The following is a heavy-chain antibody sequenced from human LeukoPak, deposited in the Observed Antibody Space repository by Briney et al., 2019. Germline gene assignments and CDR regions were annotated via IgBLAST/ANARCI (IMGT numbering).Heavy chain of an antibody. CDR2: INAGNGNT. V-gene: IGHV1-3*01. Sequence: ASVKVSCKASGGTFTSYAMHWVRQAPGQRLEWMGWINAGNGNTKYSQKFQGRVTITRDTSASTAYMELSSLRSEDTAVYYCARDSGKGLRLGELSLLFDPWGQGTLVTVSS. J-gene: IGHJ5*02. CDR1: GGTFTSYA. D-gene: IGHD3-16*02. CDR3: ARDSGKGLRLGELSLLFDP.